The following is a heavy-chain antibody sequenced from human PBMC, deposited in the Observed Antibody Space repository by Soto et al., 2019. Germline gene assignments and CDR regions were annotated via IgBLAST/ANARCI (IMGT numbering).Heavy chain of an antibody. CDR3: AKDQASGQGSFDS. CDR1: GFTFNIYG. CDR2: ISYDGSNQ. Sequence: VKLVESGGGVVQPGGSLRLPCAASGFTFNIYGMHWVRQAPDKGLEWVALISYDGSNQYYADSVKGRFTISRDNSKNTLFLQMNSLRADDTAVYYCAKDQASGQGSFDSWGQGTLVTVSS. J-gene: IGHJ4*02. V-gene: IGHV3-30*18.